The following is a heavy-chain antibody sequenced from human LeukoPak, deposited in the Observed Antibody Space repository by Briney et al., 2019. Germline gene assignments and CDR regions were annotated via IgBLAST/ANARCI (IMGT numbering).Heavy chain of an antibody. Sequence: GGSLRLSCAASGFTFSSYAMHWVRQAPGKGLEWVAVISYDGSNKYYADSVKGRFTISRDNSKNTLYLQMNSLRAEDTAVYYCARVGDCSSTSCYTFGYFDYWGQGTLVTVSS. V-gene: IGHV3-30-3*01. CDR2: ISYDGSNK. CDR1: GFTFSSYA. J-gene: IGHJ4*02. CDR3: ARVGDCSSTSCYTFGYFDY. D-gene: IGHD2-2*02.